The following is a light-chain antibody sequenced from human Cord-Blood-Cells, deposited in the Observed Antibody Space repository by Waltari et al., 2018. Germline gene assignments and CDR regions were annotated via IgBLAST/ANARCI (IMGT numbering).Light chain of an antibody. Sequence: EIVLTQSPATLSLSLGERATLSCRASPSVSSSYLAWYQQKPGLAPRLLIYDASSRATGIPDRFSGSGSGTDFTLTISRLEPEDFAVYYCQQYGSSPLTFGGGTKVEIK. J-gene: IGKJ4*01. V-gene: IGKV3D-20*01. CDR3: QQYGSSPLT. CDR2: DAS. CDR1: PSVSSSY.